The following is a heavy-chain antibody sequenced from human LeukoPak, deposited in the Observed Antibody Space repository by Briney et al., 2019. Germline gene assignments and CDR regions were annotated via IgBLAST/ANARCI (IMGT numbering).Heavy chain of an antibody. V-gene: IGHV4-39*01. D-gene: IGHD5-12*01. CDR1: GDSISSTTFY. J-gene: IGHJ6*03. Sequence: PSETLSLTCTVSGDSISSTTFYWGWIRQSPGKVLEWIGNNNPSLKSRVTISVDTSKNQFSLQLRSVTATDTAVYYCGRQSSGYDFGNMYYYYMDVWGKGTTVTVAS. CDR3: GRQSSGYDFGNMYYYYMDV.